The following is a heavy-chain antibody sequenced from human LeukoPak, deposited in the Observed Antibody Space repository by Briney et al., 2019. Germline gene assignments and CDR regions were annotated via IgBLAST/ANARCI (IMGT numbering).Heavy chain of an antibody. CDR2: IYYSGST. CDR3: ARVPFSRTFDY. V-gene: IGHV4-30-4*08. Sequence: SGPTLVKPSETLSLTCTVSGGSISSGDYYWSWIRQPPGKGLEWIGYIYYSGSTYYNPSLKSRVTISVDTSKNQFSLKLSSVTAADTAVYYCARVPFSRTFDYWGQGTLVTVSS. J-gene: IGHJ4*02. D-gene: IGHD6-6*01. CDR1: GGSISSGDYY.